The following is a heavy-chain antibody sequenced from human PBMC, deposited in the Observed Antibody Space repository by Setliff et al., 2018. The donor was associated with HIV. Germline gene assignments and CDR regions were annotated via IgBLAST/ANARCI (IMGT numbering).Heavy chain of an antibody. CDR2: IIPILGIA. CDR1: GGTFSSYA. V-gene: IGHV1-69*10. CDR3: ARDREYYYDNSGSPSFDY. D-gene: IGHD3-22*01. Sequence: ASVKVSCKASGGTFSSYAINWVRQAPGQGLEWLGGIIPILGIANYAQKFQGRVTITADKSTSTAYMELSSLRSEDTAVYYCARDREYYYDNSGSPSFDYWGQGTLVTVSS. J-gene: IGHJ4*02.